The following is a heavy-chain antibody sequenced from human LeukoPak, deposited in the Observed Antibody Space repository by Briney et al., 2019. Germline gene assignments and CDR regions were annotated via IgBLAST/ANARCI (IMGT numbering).Heavy chain of an antibody. D-gene: IGHD3-10*01. Sequence: PGGSLRLSCAASGFTFSSYGMHWVRQAPGKGLEWVAFIRYDGSNKYYADSVKGPFTISRDNSKNTLYLQMDSLRAEDTAVYYCAKDRIWFGELLGYFDYWGQGTLVTVSS. CDR1: GFTFSSYG. J-gene: IGHJ4*02. CDR2: IRYDGSNK. V-gene: IGHV3-30*02. CDR3: AKDRIWFGELLGYFDY.